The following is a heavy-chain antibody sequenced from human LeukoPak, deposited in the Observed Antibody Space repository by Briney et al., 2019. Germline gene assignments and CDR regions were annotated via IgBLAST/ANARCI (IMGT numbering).Heavy chain of an antibody. CDR2: KKQDGSEK. Sequence: GGSLRLSCAASGFTFSSYWMSWVRQAPGKGLEWVANKKQDGSEKYYVDSVKGRFTISRDNAKNSLYLQMNSLRAEDTAVYYCARDLYYYGSGTMDYWGQGTLVTVSS. CDR3: ARDLYYYGSGTMDY. V-gene: IGHV3-7*01. J-gene: IGHJ4*02. D-gene: IGHD3-10*01. CDR1: GFTFSSYW.